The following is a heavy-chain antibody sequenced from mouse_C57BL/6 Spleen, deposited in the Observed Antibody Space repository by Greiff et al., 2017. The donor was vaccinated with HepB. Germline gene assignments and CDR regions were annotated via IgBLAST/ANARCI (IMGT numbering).Heavy chain of an antibody. CDR1: GYTFTSYW. CDR2: IYPSDSET. Sequence: QVQLQQPGAELVRPGSSVKLSCKASGYTFTSYWMDWVKQRPGQGLEWIGNIYPSDSETHYNQKFKDKATLTVDKSSSTAYMQLSSRTSEDSAVYCCATWDGGGDYWGQGTTLTVSS. D-gene: IGHD1-1*02. V-gene: IGHV1-61*01. CDR3: ATWDGGGDY. J-gene: IGHJ2*01.